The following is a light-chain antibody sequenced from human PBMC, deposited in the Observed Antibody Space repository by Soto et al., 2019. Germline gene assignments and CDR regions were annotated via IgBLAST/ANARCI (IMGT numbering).Light chain of an antibody. V-gene: IGKV1-5*01. J-gene: IGKJ2*01. CDR3: QQYSSYWMYT. Sequence: DIQMTQSPSTLSASVGDRVTITCRASQSISSWLAWYQQKPGKAPKLLIYDASSLESGVPSRFSGSGSGTEFTLTISSLQPDDFATYYCQQYSSYWMYTFGQGTKVDIK. CDR2: DAS. CDR1: QSISSW.